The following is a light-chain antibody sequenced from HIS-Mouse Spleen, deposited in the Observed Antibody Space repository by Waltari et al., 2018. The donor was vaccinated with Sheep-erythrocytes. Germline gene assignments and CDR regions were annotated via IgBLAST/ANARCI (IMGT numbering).Light chain of an antibody. V-gene: IGKV1-12*01. CDR1: QGISRW. CDR2: AAS. J-gene: IGKJ5*01. CDR3: QQANSFPIT. Sequence: DIQMTQSPSSVSASVGDRVTITCRASQGISRWFACYQQKPGKAPKLLIYAASSLQSGVPSRFSGSGSGTDFTLTISSLQPEDFATYYCQQANSFPITFGQGTRLEIK.